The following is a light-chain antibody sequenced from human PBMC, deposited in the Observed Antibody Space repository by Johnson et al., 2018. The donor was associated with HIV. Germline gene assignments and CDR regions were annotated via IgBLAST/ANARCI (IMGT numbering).Light chain of an antibody. V-gene: IGLV1-51*02. CDR3: GTWDSSLPAYV. J-gene: IGLJ1*01. CDR2: ESN. Sequence: QSVLTQPPSVSAAPGQKVTIPCSGSSSNIGKNSVSWYQQLPGTAPKLLIYESNKRPSGIPDRFSGSKSGTSATLGITGLQTGDEADYYCGTWDSSLPAYVFGTGTKVTV. CDR1: SSNIGKNS.